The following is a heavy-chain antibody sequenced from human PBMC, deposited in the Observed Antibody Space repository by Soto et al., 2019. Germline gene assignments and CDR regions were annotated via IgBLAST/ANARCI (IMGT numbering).Heavy chain of an antibody. CDR2: ISAYINDS. CDR1: GYTFTNYG. J-gene: IGHJ4*02. V-gene: IGHV1-18*01. CDR3: ARDMRYEAVCDY. D-gene: IGHD5-12*01. Sequence: QVQLMQSGVEVKKPGASMKVSCMASGYTFTNYGMSWLGQAPGQGLEWIGWISAYINDSKYAPRFQVRVTMTTDTSTTTAYMELVNLRSDDTAVYYCARDMRYEAVCDYWGPGTLVTVSS.